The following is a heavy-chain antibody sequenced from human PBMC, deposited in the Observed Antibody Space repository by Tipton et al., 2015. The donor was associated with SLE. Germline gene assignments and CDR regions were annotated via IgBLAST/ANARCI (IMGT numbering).Heavy chain of an antibody. D-gene: IGHD3-16*01. CDR2: IYDSGNT. V-gene: IGHV4-38-2*01. CDR3: AGARGGASRAFDY. Sequence: TLSLTCAVSGYSLSSGYYWGWIRQPPGTGPQFIGTIYDSGNTYYNPSLKSRVTISVATSKDQFSLKLNSGTAADTAVYYCAGARGGASRAFDYWGQGTLGIVSS. CDR1: GYSLSSGYY. J-gene: IGHJ4*02.